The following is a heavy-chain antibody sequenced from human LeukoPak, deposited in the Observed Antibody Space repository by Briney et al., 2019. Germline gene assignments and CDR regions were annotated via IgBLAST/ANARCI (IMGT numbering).Heavy chain of an antibody. CDR2: TYSSGST. D-gene: IGHD2-2*02. V-gene: IGHV4-4*09. CDR1: GGSISSFF. Sequence: PSETLSLTCTVSGGSISSFFWSWVRQPPGKGLEHIGYTYSSGSTNYSPSLKSRVTIPLDTSKTQVSRDLSSVTAADRAVYYCARTPRGYCRGTNCYNGFQYSGSDVWGPGTTVTVSS. J-gene: IGHJ6*02. CDR3: ARTPRGYCRGTNCYNGFQYSGSDV.